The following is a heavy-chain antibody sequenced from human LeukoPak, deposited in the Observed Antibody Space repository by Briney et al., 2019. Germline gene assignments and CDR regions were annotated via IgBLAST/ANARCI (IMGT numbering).Heavy chain of an antibody. Sequence: GGSLRLSCAASGFTFSSHGMNWVRQAPGKGLEWVSGISPSGGITYYTDSVKGRFTISRDNSKNTVSLQMNSLRAEDTAVYYCAKDPDCTSGICYTFFDYWGQGTLVTVSS. CDR3: AKDPDCTSGICYTFFDY. CDR2: ISPSGGIT. V-gene: IGHV3-23*01. J-gene: IGHJ4*02. CDR1: GFTFSSHG. D-gene: IGHD2-8*01.